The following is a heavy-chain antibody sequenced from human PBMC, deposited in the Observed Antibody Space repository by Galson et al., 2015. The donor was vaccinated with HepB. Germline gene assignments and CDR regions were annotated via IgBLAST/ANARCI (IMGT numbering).Heavy chain of an antibody. V-gene: IGHV1-18*01. D-gene: IGHD5-12*01. Sequence: SVMVSCKASGYTFTNYDINWVRQAPGQGLEWIGWISVYNGHTNYAQKVQGRITVTTDPSTSTAYMELRSLISDDTAVYYCARGAVATIAGDYWGQGTLVTVSS. CDR2: ISVYNGHT. CDR3: ARGAVATIAGDY. CDR1: GYTFTNYD. J-gene: IGHJ4*02.